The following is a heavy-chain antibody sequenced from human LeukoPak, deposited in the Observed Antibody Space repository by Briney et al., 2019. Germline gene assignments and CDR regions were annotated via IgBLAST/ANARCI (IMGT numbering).Heavy chain of an antibody. CDR1: GFTVRNNY. Sequence: PGGSLRLSCAASGFTVRNNYMNWVRQAPGKGLEWVSLIYSDGTTDYADSVRGRFTISRDNFESTLYLQMNSLRVEDTAIYYCARDPPAVASNTYGWGQGTLVTVSS. D-gene: IGHD6-13*01. CDR2: IYSDGTT. V-gene: IGHV3-66*01. CDR3: ARDPPAVASNTYG. J-gene: IGHJ4*02.